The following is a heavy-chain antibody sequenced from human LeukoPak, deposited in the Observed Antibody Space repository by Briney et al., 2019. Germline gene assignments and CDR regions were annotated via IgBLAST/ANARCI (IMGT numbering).Heavy chain of an antibody. V-gene: IGHV3-23*01. J-gene: IGHJ3*02. Sequence: QPGGSLRLSCAASGFTFSTYAMTWVRQAPGMGLEWVSAISGSGGSTYYADSVKGRFTISRDNSKNTLYLQMNSLRAEDTAVYYCAKPQLWIDAFDIWGQGTMVTVSS. D-gene: IGHD5-18*01. CDR3: AKPQLWIDAFDI. CDR1: GFTFSTYA. CDR2: ISGSGGST.